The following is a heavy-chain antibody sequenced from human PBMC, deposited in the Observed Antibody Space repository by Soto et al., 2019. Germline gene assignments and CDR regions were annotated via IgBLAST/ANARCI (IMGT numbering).Heavy chain of an antibody. D-gene: IGHD5-12*01. Sequence: QVQLVQSGAEVKKPGASVKVSCKASGYTFTSYDINLVRQATGPGLEWLGWMTPNSGNTGYTQKFHGRVPTNRNTSISTAYKELSSLRSEDTAVYYCARGIRWLKSSVWFDPWGQGTLVTVSS. V-gene: IGHV1-8*01. CDR3: ARGIRWLKSSVWFDP. J-gene: IGHJ5*02. CDR1: GYTFTSYD. CDR2: MTPNSGNT.